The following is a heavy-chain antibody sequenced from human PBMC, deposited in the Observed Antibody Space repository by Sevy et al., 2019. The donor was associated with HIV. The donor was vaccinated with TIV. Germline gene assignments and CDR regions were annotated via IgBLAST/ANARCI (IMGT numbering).Heavy chain of an antibody. CDR3: ARDSSHYGDYNFDY. Sequence: GGSLRLSCAASGFTFSSYSMNWVRQAPGKGLEWVSYISSSSSTIYYAASVKGRFTISRDNAKNSLYLQMNSLRDEDTAVYYCARDSSHYGDYNFDYWGQGTLVTVSS. D-gene: IGHD4-17*01. J-gene: IGHJ4*02. CDR2: ISSSSSTI. V-gene: IGHV3-48*02. CDR1: GFTFSSYS.